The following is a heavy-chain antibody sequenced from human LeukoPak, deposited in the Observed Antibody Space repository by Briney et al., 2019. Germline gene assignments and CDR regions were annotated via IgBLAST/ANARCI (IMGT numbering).Heavy chain of an antibody. CDR2: IYSGGST. CDR1: GFTVSSNY. D-gene: IGHD5-12*01. CDR3: ATPGDSGYDPYYFDY. Sequence: GSLRLSCAASGFTVSSNYMSWVRHAPEKGLEWVSVIYSGGSTYYADSVKGRFTISRDNSKNTLYLQMNSLRAEDTAVYYCATPGDSGYDPYYFDYWGQGTLVTVSS. V-gene: IGHV3-53*01. J-gene: IGHJ4*02.